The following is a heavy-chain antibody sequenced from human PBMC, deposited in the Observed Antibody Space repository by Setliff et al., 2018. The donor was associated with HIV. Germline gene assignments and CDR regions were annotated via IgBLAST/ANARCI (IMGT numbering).Heavy chain of an antibody. CDR1: GFTFSGSA. CDR2: IKTKPNSYAT. Sequence: PGGSLRLSCSASGFTFSGSALHWVRQASGKGLEWVGRIKTKPNSYATAHAESVKGRFTISGDDSQNTAYLQMNSLRTEDTAVYLCAVSPDGDCATTECANWFDPWGQGTQVTVSS. V-gene: IGHV3-73*01. J-gene: IGHJ5*02. CDR3: AVSPDGDCATTECANWFDP. D-gene: IGHD4-17*01.